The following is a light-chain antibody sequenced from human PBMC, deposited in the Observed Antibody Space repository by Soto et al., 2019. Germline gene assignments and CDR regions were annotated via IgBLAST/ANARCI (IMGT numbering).Light chain of an antibody. CDR3: QQYGSSPLYT. J-gene: IGKJ2*01. CDR1: QSVSSSY. V-gene: IGKV3-20*01. Sequence: EIVLTQSPGTLSLSPGERATISCRASQSVSSSYLAWYQQKPGQAPRLLIYGASSRATGIPDRFSGSGSGTDFTLTISRLEPEDFAVYSYQQYGSSPLYTFGQGTKLEIK. CDR2: GAS.